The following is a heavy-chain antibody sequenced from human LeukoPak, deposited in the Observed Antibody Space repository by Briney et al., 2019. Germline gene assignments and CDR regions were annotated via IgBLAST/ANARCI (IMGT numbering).Heavy chain of an antibody. J-gene: IGHJ5*02. CDR1: GFTFSSYW. V-gene: IGHV3-7*01. D-gene: IGHD3-22*01. Sequence: GGSLRLSCAASGFTFSSYWMSWVRQAPGKGLEWVANIKQDGSEKYYVDSVKGRFTISRDNAKNSLYLQMNSLRAEDTAVYYCARGGLVIVGQVTWTNNWFDPWGQGTLVTVSS. CDR2: IKQDGSEK. CDR3: ARGGLVIVGQVTWTNNWFDP.